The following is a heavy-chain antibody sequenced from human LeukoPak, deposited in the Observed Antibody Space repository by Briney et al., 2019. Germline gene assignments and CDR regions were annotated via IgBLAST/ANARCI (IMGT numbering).Heavy chain of an antibody. CDR3: ARSPWLGPLDY. J-gene: IGHJ4*02. CDR1: GGSFSGYY. V-gene: IGHV4-34*01. Sequence: PSETLSLTCAVYGGSFSGYYWSWIRQPPGKGLEWIGEINHSGSTNYNPSLKSRVTISVDTSKNQFSLKLSSVTAADTAVYYCARSPWLGPLDYWGQGTLVTVSS. CDR2: INHSGST. D-gene: IGHD6-19*01.